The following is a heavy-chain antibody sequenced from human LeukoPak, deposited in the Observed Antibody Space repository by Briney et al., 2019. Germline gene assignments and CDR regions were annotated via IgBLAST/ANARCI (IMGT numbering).Heavy chain of an antibody. CDR1: GGSISGYY. Sequence: SETLSLTCTVSGGSISGYYWSWIRQPPGKRLEWIGYIYDTGATNYNPSLKSRFTISIDTSKNQFSLNLSSVTAADTAVYYCARLPLIATTRGGFDPWGQGTLVTVSS. V-gene: IGHV4-59*08. CDR3: ARLPLIATTRGGFDP. D-gene: IGHD1/OR15-1a*01. J-gene: IGHJ5*02. CDR2: IYDTGAT.